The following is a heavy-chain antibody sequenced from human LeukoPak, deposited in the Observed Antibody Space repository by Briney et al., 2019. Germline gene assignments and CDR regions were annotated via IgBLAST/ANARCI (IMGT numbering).Heavy chain of an antibody. D-gene: IGHD1-26*01. CDR1: GFAFGGYG. CDR2: IWYDGNKK. CDR3: ARDEGAPRTYYFHY. J-gene: IGHJ4*02. Sequence: GGSLRLSCVASGFAFGGYGMHWVRQAPGKGLEWVAIIWYDGNKKYYADSVKGRFTISRDNSRNTLYLQVDSLRVEDTAVYYCARDEGAPRTYYFHYWGQGTLVTVSS. V-gene: IGHV3-33*01.